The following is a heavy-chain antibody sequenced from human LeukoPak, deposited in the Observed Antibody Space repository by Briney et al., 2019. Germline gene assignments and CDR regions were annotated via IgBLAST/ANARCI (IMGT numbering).Heavy chain of an antibody. CDR1: GYSFTSYW. J-gene: IGHJ4*02. Sequence: KPGESLRISCKGSGYSFTSYWSCCGRQMHGKGLEWMGRIDPSDSYTNYSPSFQGHVTISADKSISTAYLQWSSLKASDTAMYYCARLVCSSGWYRLGDYWGQGTLVTVSS. CDR2: IDPSDSYT. CDR3: ARLVCSSGWYRLGDY. V-gene: IGHV5-10-1*01. D-gene: IGHD6-19*01.